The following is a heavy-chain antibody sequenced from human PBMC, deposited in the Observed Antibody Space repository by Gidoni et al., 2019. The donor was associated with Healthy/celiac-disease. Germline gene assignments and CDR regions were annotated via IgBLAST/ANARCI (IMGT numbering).Heavy chain of an antibody. D-gene: IGHD3-22*01. V-gene: IGHV3-23*01. CDR3: AKATDSSGYYQFDAFDI. J-gene: IGHJ3*02. Sequence: EVQLLESGGGLVQPGGSLRLSCAASGFTFSSYAMSWVHQAPGKGLEWVSAISGSGGSTYYADSVKGRFTISRDNSKNTLYLQMNSLRAEDTAVYYCAKATDSSGYYQFDAFDIWGQGTMVTVSS. CDR1: GFTFSSYA. CDR2: ISGSGGST.